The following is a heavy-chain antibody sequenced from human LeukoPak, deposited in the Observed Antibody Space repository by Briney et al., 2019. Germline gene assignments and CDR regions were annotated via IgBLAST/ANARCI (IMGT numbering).Heavy chain of an antibody. Sequence: SETLSLTCAVYGGSFSGYYWSWIRQPPGKGLEWIGYIYYSGSTNYNPSLKSRVTISVDTSKIQFSLKLSSVTAADTAVYYCAQYYVWGSYRYFDYWGQGTLVTVSS. J-gene: IGHJ4*02. D-gene: IGHD3-16*02. CDR3: AQYYVWGSYRYFDY. V-gene: IGHV4-59*08. CDR2: IYYSGST. CDR1: GGSFSGYY.